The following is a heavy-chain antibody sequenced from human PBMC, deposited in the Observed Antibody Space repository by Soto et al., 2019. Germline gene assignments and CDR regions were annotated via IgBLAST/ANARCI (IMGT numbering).Heavy chain of an antibody. CDR2: VSHSGRT. V-gene: IGHV4-59*13. CDR3: AREYTAWPLAYGLDV. CDR1: GGSMRGYS. Sequence: PSETLSLTCKVSGGSMRGYSWSWIRQTPGEGLEWIGYVSHSGRTDYSPSLKNRVTISLDMSKNHFALHVNSVDPEDTAVYYCAREYTAWPLAYGLDVWGQGTTVTVSS. D-gene: IGHD2-2*02. J-gene: IGHJ6*02.